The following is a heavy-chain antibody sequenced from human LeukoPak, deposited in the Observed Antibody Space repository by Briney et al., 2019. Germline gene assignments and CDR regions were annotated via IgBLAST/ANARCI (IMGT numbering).Heavy chain of an antibody. CDR1: GGSFSGYY. CDR2: INHSGST. V-gene: IGHV4-34*01. Sequence: PSETLSLTCAVYGGSFSGYYWSWIRQPPGKGPEWIGEINHSGSTNYNPSLKSRVTISVDTSKNQFSLKLSSVTAADTAVYYCARGLISSGWSNTYCYYGMDVWGQGTTVTVSS. D-gene: IGHD6-19*01. CDR3: ARGLISSGWSNTYCYYGMDV. J-gene: IGHJ6*02.